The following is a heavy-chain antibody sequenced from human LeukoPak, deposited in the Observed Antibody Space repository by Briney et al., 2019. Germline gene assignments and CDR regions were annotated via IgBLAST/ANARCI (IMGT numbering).Heavy chain of an antibody. Sequence: GGSLRLSCAASGFTFSSYWMSWVHQAPGKGLEWVANINKDGSEKYYVDSVKGRFTISRDNAKNSLYLQMNSLRAEDTAVYYCARDAPLAYGSGSYSFDYWGQGTLVTVSS. CDR1: GFTFSSYW. V-gene: IGHV3-7*01. CDR2: INKDGSEK. CDR3: ARDAPLAYGSGSYSFDY. J-gene: IGHJ4*02. D-gene: IGHD3-10*01.